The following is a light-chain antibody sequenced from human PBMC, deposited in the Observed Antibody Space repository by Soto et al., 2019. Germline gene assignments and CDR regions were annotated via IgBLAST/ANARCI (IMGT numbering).Light chain of an antibody. J-gene: IGLJ2*01. CDR3: CSYAGSYTYVV. Sequence: QSALTQPRSVSGSPGQSVTISCTGTSSDVGGYNYVSWYQQHPGKAPKLMIYDVSKRPSGVPDRFSGSKSGNTASLTISGLQGEDEAGYYCCSYAGSYTYVVLGGGTKLTVL. V-gene: IGLV2-11*01. CDR2: DVS. CDR1: SSDVGGYNY.